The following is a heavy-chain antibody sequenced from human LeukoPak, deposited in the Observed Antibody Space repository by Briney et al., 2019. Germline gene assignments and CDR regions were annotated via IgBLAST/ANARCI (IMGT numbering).Heavy chain of an antibody. Sequence: ASVKVSCKASGYTFTSYGISWVRQATGQGLEWMGWMNPNSGNTGYAQKFQGRVTITRNTSISTAYMELSSLRSEDTAVYYCARYPLGDSGSPAFDIWGQGTMVTVSS. CDR3: ARYPLGDSGSPAFDI. CDR1: GYTFTSYG. D-gene: IGHD3-10*01. V-gene: IGHV1-8*03. CDR2: MNPNSGNT. J-gene: IGHJ3*02.